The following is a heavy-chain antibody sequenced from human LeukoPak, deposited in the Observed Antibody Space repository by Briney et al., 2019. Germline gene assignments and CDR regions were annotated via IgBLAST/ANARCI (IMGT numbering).Heavy chain of an antibody. CDR2: IRYDGSNK. V-gene: IGHV3-30*02. Sequence: GGSLRLSCAASGFTFSIYGMHWVRQAPGKGLEWVAFIRYDGSNKYYADSVKGRFTFSRDKSKNTLFLQMNSLRPEDTAVYYCAKGLDYGLDYWGQGTLVTVSS. D-gene: IGHD4/OR15-4a*01. CDR1: GFTFSIYG. J-gene: IGHJ4*02. CDR3: AKGLDYGLDY.